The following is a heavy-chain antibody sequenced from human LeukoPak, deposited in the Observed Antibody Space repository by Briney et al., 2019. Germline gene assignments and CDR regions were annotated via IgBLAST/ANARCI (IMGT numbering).Heavy chain of an antibody. CDR1: GGSFSGYY. Sequence: SETLSLTCAVYGGSFSGYYWSWIRRPPGKGLEWIGEINHSGSTNYNPSLKSRVTISVDTSKNQFSLKLSSVTAADTAVYYCAREVTMVRGVIIPYYYYGMDVWGQGTTVTVSS. CDR2: INHSGST. D-gene: IGHD3-10*01. V-gene: IGHV4-34*01. CDR3: AREVTMVRGVIIPYYYYGMDV. J-gene: IGHJ6*02.